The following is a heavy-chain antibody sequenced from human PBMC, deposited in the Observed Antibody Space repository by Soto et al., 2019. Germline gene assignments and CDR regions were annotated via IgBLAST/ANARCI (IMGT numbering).Heavy chain of an antibody. CDR3: ARDKITGLFDY. Sequence: SETLSLTCTVSGASISSGGYYWTWFRQPPGTGLEWIGEINHSGSTNYNPSLKSRVTISVDTSKNQFSLKLTSVTAADTAVYYCARDKITGLFDYWGQGTLVTVSS. J-gene: IGHJ4*02. D-gene: IGHD2-8*02. CDR1: GASISSGGYY. CDR2: INHSGST. V-gene: IGHV4-39*07.